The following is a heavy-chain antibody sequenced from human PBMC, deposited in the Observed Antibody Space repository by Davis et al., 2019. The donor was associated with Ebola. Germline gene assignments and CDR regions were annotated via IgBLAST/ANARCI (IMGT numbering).Heavy chain of an antibody. CDR3: ARAPASPMVRGVIITPREYYYYYMDV. CDR1: GFTFSSYS. CDR2: ISSSSSYI. Sequence: PGGSLRLSCAASGFTFSSYSMNWVRQAPGKGLEWVSSISSSSSYIYYADSVKGRFTISRDNAKNSLYLQMNSLRAEDTAVYYCARAPASPMVRGVIITPREYYYYYMDVWGKGTTVTVSS. V-gene: IGHV3-21*01. D-gene: IGHD3-10*01. J-gene: IGHJ6*03.